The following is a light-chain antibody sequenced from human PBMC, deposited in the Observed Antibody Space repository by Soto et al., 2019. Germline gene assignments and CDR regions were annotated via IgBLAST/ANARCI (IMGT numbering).Light chain of an antibody. V-gene: IGLV2-23*01. Sequence: QSALTQPASVSGSPGQSITISCTGTSSDVGSYNFVSWFQQHPGKVPKLIIYEGTERPSGVSNRFSASKSGNTASLTISGLQPEDEADYYCCSYAGPSTIFGGVTKVTVL. CDR2: EGT. J-gene: IGLJ2*01. CDR1: SSDVGSYNF. CDR3: CSYAGPSTI.